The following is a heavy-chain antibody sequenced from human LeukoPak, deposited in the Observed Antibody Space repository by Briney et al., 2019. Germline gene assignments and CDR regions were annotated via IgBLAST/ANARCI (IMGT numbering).Heavy chain of an antibody. CDR3: AKYLPNQLLKD. J-gene: IGHJ4*02. D-gene: IGHD2-2*01. CDR1: RFTFSSYA. CDR2: ISGSGGST. V-gene: IGHV3-23*01. Sequence: GGSLRLSCAASRFTFSSYAMSWVRQAPGKGLEWVSVISGSGGSTYYADSVKGRFTISRDNSKNTLYLQMNSLRAEDTAVYYCAKYLPNQLLKDWGQGTLVTVSS.